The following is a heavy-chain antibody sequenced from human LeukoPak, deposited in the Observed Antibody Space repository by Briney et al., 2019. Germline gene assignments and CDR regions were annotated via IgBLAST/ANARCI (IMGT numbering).Heavy chain of an antibody. CDR1: GFTFSSYS. CDR2: ISSSSSYI. J-gene: IGHJ3*02. CDR3: ARDFSSPDVDTAMVLGDAFDI. V-gene: IGHV3-21*01. D-gene: IGHD5-18*01. Sequence: GGSLRLSCAASGFTFSSYSMNWVRQAPGKGLEWVSSISSSSSYIYYADSVKGRFTISRDNAKNSLYLQMNSLRAEDTAVYYCARDFSSPDVDTAMVLGDAFDIWGQGTMVTVSS.